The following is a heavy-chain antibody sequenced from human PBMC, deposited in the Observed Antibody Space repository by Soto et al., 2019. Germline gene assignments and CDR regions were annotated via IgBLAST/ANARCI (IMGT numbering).Heavy chain of an antibody. J-gene: IGHJ4*02. V-gene: IGHV3-23*01. CDR3: AKEAYSSGWTYFDY. CDR1: GFTFSSYA. CDR2: ISGSGGST. D-gene: IGHD6-19*01. Sequence: GGSLRLSCAASGFTFSSYAMSWVRQAPGMGLEWVSAISGSGGSTYYADSVKGRFTISRDSSKNTVHLEMNSLRAEDTAVYYCAKEAYSSGWTYFDYWGQGTLVTVSS.